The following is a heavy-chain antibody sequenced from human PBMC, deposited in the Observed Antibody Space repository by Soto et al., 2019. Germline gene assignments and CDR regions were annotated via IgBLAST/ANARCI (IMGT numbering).Heavy chain of an antibody. Sequence: QVQLQESGPGLVKPSQTLSLTCTVSGGSISSGGYYWSWIRQHPGKGLEWIGYIYYSGSTYYNPSLKSRVTISVDTSKHQFSLKLSSVTAADTAVYYCARTSWGPVANFDYWGQGTLVTVSS. CDR2: IYYSGST. V-gene: IGHV4-31*03. D-gene: IGHD2-21*01. CDR3: ARTSWGPVANFDY. J-gene: IGHJ4*02. CDR1: GGSISSGGYY.